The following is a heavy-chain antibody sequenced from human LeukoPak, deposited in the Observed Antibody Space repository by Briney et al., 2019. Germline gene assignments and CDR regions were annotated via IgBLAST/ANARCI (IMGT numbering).Heavy chain of an antibody. D-gene: IGHD3-9*01. V-gene: IGHV4-59*01. CDR2: MYYNGST. CDR1: CGSISSCY. J-gene: IGHJ3*02. Sequence: WETLSLTCTVSCGSISSCYWSWVPQPPGKGLEGVGYMYYNGSTNYNPSLKGTVTRSVDTSQSQFSLNLSSVNDAATDVYYCASAILTGDYIGAFDIWGQGTMVTVSS. CDR3: ASAILTGDYIGAFDI.